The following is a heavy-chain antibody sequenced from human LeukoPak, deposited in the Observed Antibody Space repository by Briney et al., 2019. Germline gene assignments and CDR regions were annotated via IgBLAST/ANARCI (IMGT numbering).Heavy chain of an antibody. CDR3: ARWDPSFDAFSDAFDI. CDR1: GGSITKYY. D-gene: IGHD3-9*01. Sequence: SETLSLTCTVSGGSITKYYWSWIRQPPGKGLEWIGYIYYSGRTHYNPSLKSPVTMSVDTSKNQFSLNLSSVTAADTAVYYCARWDPSFDAFSDAFDIWGQGTMVTVSS. V-gene: IGHV4-59*01. J-gene: IGHJ3*02. CDR2: IYYSGRT.